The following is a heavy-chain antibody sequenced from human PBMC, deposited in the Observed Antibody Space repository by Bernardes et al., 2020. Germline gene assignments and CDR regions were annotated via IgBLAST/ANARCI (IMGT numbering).Heavy chain of an antibody. D-gene: IGHD6-6*01. V-gene: IGHV3-11*06. CDR2: ISNGGGRYT. CDR3: ARESRYSSSSFILDY. J-gene: IGHJ4*02. CDR1: GFTFSDYY. Sequence: VGSLRLSCAASGFTFSDYYMNWIRQAPGQGLEWVSYISNGGGRYTNYADSVKGRFTISRDVAKNSLYLQMNSLRAEDTAVYYCARESRYSSSSFILDYWGQGTLVTVSS.